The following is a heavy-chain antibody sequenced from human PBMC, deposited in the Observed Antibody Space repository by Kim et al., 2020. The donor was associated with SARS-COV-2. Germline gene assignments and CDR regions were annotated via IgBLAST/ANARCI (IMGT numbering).Heavy chain of an antibody. J-gene: IGHJ4*02. V-gene: IGHV3-48*03. CDR2: ISSSGSTI. D-gene: IGHD3-10*01. Sequence: GGSLRLSCAASEFTFSSYEMNWVRQAPGKGLEWVSYISSSGSTIYYADSVKGRFTISRDNAKNSLHLQMNSLRAEDTAVYYCARVGEHGYIDYWGQGTLVTVSS. CDR1: EFTFSSYE. CDR3: ARVGEHGYIDY.